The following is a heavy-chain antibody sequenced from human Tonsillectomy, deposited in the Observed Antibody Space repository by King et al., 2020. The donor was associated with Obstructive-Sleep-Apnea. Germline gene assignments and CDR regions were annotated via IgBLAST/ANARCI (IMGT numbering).Heavy chain of an antibody. Sequence: VQLVESGGGLVQPGGSLRLSCAASGFTFSSYSMNWVRQAPGKGLEWVSYISSSSSTIYYADSVKGRFTISRDNAKNSLYLQMNSLRAEDTAVYYWARSATVRGVIRAYYFDYWGQGTLVTVSS. CDR2: ISSSSSTI. D-gene: IGHD3-10*01. CDR1: GFTFSSYS. V-gene: IGHV3-48*04. CDR3: ARSATVRGVIRAYYFDY. J-gene: IGHJ4*02.